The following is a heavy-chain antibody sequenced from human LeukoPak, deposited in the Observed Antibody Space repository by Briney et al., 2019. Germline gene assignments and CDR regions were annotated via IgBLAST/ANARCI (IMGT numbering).Heavy chain of an antibody. Sequence: GGSLRLSCAASGFTFDDYGMHWVWQPPGKGLEWVSGISWNSGNIGYADSVKGRFTISRDNAKNSLYLQMDILKPEDTAFYYCARDPTADDYWGQGTLVTVSS. J-gene: IGHJ4*02. D-gene: IGHD2-2*01. CDR3: ARDPTADDY. CDR1: GFTFDDYG. V-gene: IGHV3-9*01. CDR2: ISWNSGNI.